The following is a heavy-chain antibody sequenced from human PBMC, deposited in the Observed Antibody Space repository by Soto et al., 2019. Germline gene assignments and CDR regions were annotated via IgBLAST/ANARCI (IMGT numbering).Heavy chain of an antibody. Sequence: ASVKVSCKASGFTFTSSAVQWVRQARGQRLEWIGWIVVGSGNTNYAQKFQERVTITRDMSTSTAYMELSSLRSEDTAVYYCAAICPHYDYGDPTGMDFWGQGSSVTVSS. D-gene: IGHD4-17*01. CDR2: IVVGSGNT. CDR1: GFTFTSSA. V-gene: IGHV1-58*01. J-gene: IGHJ6*02. CDR3: AAICPHYDYGDPTGMDF.